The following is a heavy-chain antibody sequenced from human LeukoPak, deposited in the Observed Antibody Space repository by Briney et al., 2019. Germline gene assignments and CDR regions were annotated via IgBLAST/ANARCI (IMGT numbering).Heavy chain of an antibody. V-gene: IGHV3-21*01. CDR3: AREVAAAGSDY. CDR1: GFTFSSDA. CDR2: ISSSSTYR. J-gene: IGHJ4*02. D-gene: IGHD6-13*01. Sequence: GGSLRLSCSASGFTFSSDAMHWVRQAPGKGLEWVSSISSSSTYRYYADSLKGRFTVSRDNTKNSLYLQMNSLRAEDTAVYYCAREVAAAGSDYWGQGTLVTVSS.